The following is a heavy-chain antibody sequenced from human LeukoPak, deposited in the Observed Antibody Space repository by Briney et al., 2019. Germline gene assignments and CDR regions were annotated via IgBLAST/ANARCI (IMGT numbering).Heavy chain of an antibody. D-gene: IGHD1-26*01. CDR1: GFTFSSYG. V-gene: IGHV3-30*02. CDR2: IRYDGSNK. J-gene: IGHJ4*02. CDR3: AKVFGSYYGSDY. Sequence: GSLRLSCAASGFTFSSYGMHWVRQAPGKGLEWVAFIRYDGSNKYYADSVKGRFTISRDNSKNTLYLQMNSLRAEDTAVYYCAKVFGSYYGSDYWGQGTLVTVSS.